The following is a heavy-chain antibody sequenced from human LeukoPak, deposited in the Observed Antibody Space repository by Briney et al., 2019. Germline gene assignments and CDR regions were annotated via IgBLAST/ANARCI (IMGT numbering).Heavy chain of an antibody. CDR3: ATHRLSYDILTGYRNYFDY. V-gene: IGHV3-23*01. CDR2: ISGIGGST. CDR1: GFTFSSYA. J-gene: IGHJ4*02. D-gene: IGHD3-9*01. Sequence: GGSLRLSCAASGFTFSSYAMSWVRQAPGKGLEWVSAISGIGGSTYYADSVKGRFTISRDSSKNTLYLQMNSLRAEDTAVYYCATHRLSYDILTGYRNYFDYWGQGTLVTVSS.